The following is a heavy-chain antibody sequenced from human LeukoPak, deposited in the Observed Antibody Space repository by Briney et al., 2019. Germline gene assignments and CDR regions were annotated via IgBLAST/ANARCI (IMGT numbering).Heavy chain of an antibody. D-gene: IGHD4-11*01. V-gene: IGHV3-23*01. J-gene: IGHJ4*02. CDR1: RFTFSTYA. CDR3: AKTSFSSYVGQFDY. CDR2: ISGSGGST. Sequence: GGSLRLSCAASRFTFSTYAMSWVRQAPGKGLEWVSAISGSGGSTYYADSVKGRFTISRDNPRNTLYLQMNSLRAEDTAVYYCAKTSFSSYVGQFDYWGQGTLVTVSS.